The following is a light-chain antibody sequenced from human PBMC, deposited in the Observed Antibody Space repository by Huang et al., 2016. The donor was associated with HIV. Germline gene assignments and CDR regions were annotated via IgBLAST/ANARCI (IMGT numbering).Light chain of an antibody. J-gene: IGKJ1*01. CDR1: HRISSW. CDR3: QQQWT. CDR2: KAS. V-gene: IGKV1-5*03. Sequence: GDRVTITCRTSHRISSWLAWYQQKPGKAPNLLISKASNLESGVPSRFSGNGSGTEFTLTISGLQPDDLATYYCQQQWTFGQGTKVEIK.